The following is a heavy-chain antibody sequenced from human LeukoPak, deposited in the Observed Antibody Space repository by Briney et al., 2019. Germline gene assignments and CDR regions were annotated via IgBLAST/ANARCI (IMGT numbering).Heavy chain of an antibody. V-gene: IGHV3-23*01. CDR1: GFTFSKYA. D-gene: IGHD2-15*01. CDR3: VKDGRTSAPC. J-gene: IGHJ4*02. Sequence: GGSLRLSCGASGFTFSKYAMSWVRQAPGKGLEWVSGITASGGPSSADSVKGRFIISRDNSKNMVYLQMNSLRDEDTAVYYCVKDGRTSAPCWGQGTLVSVSS. CDR2: ITASGGP.